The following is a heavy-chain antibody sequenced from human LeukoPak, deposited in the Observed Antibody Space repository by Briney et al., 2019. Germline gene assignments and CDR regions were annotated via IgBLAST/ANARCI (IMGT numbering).Heavy chain of an antibody. J-gene: IGHJ4*02. D-gene: IGHD2-2*01. CDR3: TRARCSRTSCNTESDY. CDR2: INSDGSST. CDR1: GFTLSPYW. Sequence: GGSLRLSCAASGFTLSPYWMHWVRQTPGKGLVWVSRINSDGSSTTYADSVKGRFTISRDNTKNTLYLQMNILRAEDTAVYYCTRARCSRTSCNTESDYWGQGTLVTVSS. V-gene: IGHV3-74*01.